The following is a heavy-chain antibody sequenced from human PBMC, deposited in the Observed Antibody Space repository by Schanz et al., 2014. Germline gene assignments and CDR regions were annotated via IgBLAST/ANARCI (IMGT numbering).Heavy chain of an antibody. V-gene: IGHV3-23*01. Sequence: EVRLLESGGGLVQPGGSLRLSCVGSGFTFGSYAMNWVRQAPGKGLEWVSTIRTSASDTFYADSVKGRFTISRDNSQNTLYLQMISLGVDDTAVYYCTTGGAPYCSSISCYIWGQFDYWGQGTLVIVSS. CDR2: IRTSASDT. D-gene: IGHD2-2*02. J-gene: IGHJ4*02. CDR3: TTGGAPYCSSISCYIWGQFDY. CDR1: GFTFGSYA.